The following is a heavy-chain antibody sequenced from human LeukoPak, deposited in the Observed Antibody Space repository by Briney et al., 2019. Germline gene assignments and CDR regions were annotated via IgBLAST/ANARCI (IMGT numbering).Heavy chain of an antibody. CDR3: ARLKVADSESFDL. CDR2: IFFSGST. J-gene: IGHJ3*01. CDR1: GGSLNNLY. V-gene: IGHV4-59*08. Sequence: SETLSLTCTVSGGSLNNLYWSWIRQSPGKGLEWIGNIFFSGSTNNNPSLESRLTISQDSSKNQVSLRLTSATAADTAIYYCARLKVADSESFDLWGHGTLVTVSS.